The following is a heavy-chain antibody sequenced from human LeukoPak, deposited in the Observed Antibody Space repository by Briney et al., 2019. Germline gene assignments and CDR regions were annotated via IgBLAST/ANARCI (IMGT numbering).Heavy chain of an antibody. J-gene: IGHJ3*02. CDR1: GYTFTTYG. V-gene: IGHV1-18*01. D-gene: IGHD4-23*01. Sequence: GASVKVSCKTSGYTFTTYGISWVRQAPGQGLEWMGWISAYNGNTNYAQKLQGRVTMTTDTSTSTAYMELRNLRSDDTAVDYCARSWDYGGNNSPFDIWGQGTMVTVSS. CDR3: ARSWDYGGNNSPFDI. CDR2: ISAYNGNT.